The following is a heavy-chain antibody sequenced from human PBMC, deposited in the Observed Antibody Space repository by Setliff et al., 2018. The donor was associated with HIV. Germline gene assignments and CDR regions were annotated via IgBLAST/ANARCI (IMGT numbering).Heavy chain of an antibody. CDR1: GGSISSHY. Sequence: PSETLSLTCSFSGGSISSHYWSWIRQTPGKGLEWIGSIYYSGSTNYNPSLKSRVTISVDTSKNQFSLKLSSVTAADTAVYYCARKVPSNAFDLWGHGTMVTVSS. V-gene: IGHV4-59*11. CDR3: ARKVPSNAFDL. CDR2: IYYSGST. J-gene: IGHJ3*01. D-gene: IGHD2-2*01.